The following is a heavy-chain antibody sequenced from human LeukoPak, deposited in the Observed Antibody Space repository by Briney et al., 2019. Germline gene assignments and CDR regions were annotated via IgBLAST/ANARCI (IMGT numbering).Heavy chain of an antibody. V-gene: IGHV4-4*07. D-gene: IGHD1-1*01. CDR3: ARHTGLPFYFDL. Sequence: KLSETLSLTCTVSGVSISSYYWSWIRQPAGRGLEWIGLLSASGSTNYSPSLKIRVTMSVDASKSQFSLKLSSVTAADTAVYYCARHTGLPFYFDLWGQGTPVTVSS. CDR1: GVSISSYY. CDR2: LSASGST. J-gene: IGHJ4*02.